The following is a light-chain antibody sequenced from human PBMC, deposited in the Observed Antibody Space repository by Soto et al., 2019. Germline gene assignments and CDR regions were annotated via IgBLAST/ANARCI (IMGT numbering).Light chain of an antibody. CDR1: ASNIGSNS. V-gene: IGLV1-47*02. Sequence: QSVLTQPPSASRTARQVVTISGSGGASNIGSNSGYWYQHRPRMARKLRFYYSKQRPSGVPGRFSGSWSGTSASRAIVGLRSEDEAIYYCGSWDASLSACVFGNGTKVTVL. J-gene: IGLJ1*01. CDR2: YSK. CDR3: GSWDASLSACV.